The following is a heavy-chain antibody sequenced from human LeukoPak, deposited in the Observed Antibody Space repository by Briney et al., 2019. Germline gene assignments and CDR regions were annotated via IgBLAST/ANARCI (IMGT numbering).Heavy chain of an antibody. J-gene: IGHJ3*02. Sequence: SETLSLTCTVSGGSISSYYWGWIRQPPGKGLEWIGSIYYSGSTYYNPSLKSRVTISVDTSKNQFSLKLSSVTAADTAVYYCARVDGYSYGLYAFDIWGQGTMVTVSS. CDR1: GGSISSYY. CDR2: IYYSGST. D-gene: IGHD5-18*01. V-gene: IGHV4-39*07. CDR3: ARVDGYSYGLYAFDI.